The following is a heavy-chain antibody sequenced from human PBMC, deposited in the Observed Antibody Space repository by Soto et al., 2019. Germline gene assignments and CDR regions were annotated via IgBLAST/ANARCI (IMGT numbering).Heavy chain of an antibody. CDR2: ISDYSRI. D-gene: IGHD1-1*01. V-gene: IGHV3-74*01. J-gene: IGHJ4*02. CDR3: ARGGLERFDH. Sequence: GGSLRPSFEASGFTFLNYRFHCFGQSPLKCLVGVSRISDYSRINYADSVKDRFIITRDHDRSELNPQLNDLRVEDTATYYCARGGLERFDHWGQGALATVSS. CDR1: GFTFLNYR.